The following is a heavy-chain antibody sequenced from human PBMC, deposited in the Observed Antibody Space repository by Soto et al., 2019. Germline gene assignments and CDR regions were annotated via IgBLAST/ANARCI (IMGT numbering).Heavy chain of an antibody. D-gene: IGHD4-17*01. V-gene: IGHV3-30-3*01. J-gene: IGHJ6*02. Sequence: PGGSLRLSCAAPGFTFNIYALHWVRQAPGKGLEWVAVISFDGTKKYYSDSVKGRFTISRDNLKNTLYLQMNNLRVEDAALYFCAREDDYGYRYINYGLDVWGQGNTVTVSS. CDR1: GFTFNIYA. CDR3: AREDDYGYRYINYGLDV. CDR2: ISFDGTKK.